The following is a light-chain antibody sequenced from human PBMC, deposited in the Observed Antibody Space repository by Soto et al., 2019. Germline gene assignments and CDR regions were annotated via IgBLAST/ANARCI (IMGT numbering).Light chain of an antibody. CDR2: GAS. Sequence: EIVLTQSPGTLSLSPGERATLSCRASQSVSSSFLAWYQQKPGQAPRLLIYGASTRTTGLPDRFSGGGSGSDFTLTIGRLEPEDSAVYYCQYYGASSWTFGQGTKVEIK. CDR1: QSVSSSF. J-gene: IGKJ1*01. CDR3: QYYGASSWT. V-gene: IGKV3-20*01.